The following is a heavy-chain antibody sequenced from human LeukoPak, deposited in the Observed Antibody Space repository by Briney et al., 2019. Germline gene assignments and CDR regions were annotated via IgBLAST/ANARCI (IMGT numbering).Heavy chain of an antibody. CDR3: ARDPGAYGNWFDP. CDR2: INPNSGGT. Sequence: ASVKVSCKASGYTFTGYYMHWVRQAPGQGLEWMGWINPNSGGTNYAQKLQGRVTMTTDTSTSTAYMELRSLRSDDTAVYYCARDPGAYGNWFDPWGQGTLVTVSS. D-gene: IGHD3-10*01. V-gene: IGHV1-2*02. CDR1: GYTFTGYY. J-gene: IGHJ5*02.